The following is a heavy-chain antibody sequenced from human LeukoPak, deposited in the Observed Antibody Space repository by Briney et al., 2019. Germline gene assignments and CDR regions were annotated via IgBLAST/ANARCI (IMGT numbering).Heavy chain of an antibody. D-gene: IGHD3-10*01. Sequence: PGGSLRLSCAASRLTFSNYVMGWVRPAPGKGMECVSAISGDGRSTYYADSVKGRFTISRENSKNTLYLQMNSLRAEDTAIYYCARVSGRIQVWPQPFGDGLDVWGQGTTVTVSS. CDR2: ISGDGRST. J-gene: IGHJ6*02. CDR3: ARVSGRIQVWPQPFGDGLDV. V-gene: IGHV3-23*01. CDR1: RLTFSNYV.